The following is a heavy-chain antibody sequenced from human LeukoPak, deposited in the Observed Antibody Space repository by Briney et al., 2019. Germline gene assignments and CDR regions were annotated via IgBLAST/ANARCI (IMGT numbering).Heavy chain of an antibody. CDR1: GYTFTGYS. D-gene: IGHD3-10*01. Sequence: ASVKVSCKASGYTFTGYSMHWVRQAPGQGLEWMGWINPNSGGTNYAQKFQGRVTMTRDTSISTAYMELSRLRSDDTAVYYCARDLAFGEMVTHRGGFDIWGQGTMVTVSS. J-gene: IGHJ3*02. CDR2: INPNSGGT. V-gene: IGHV1-2*02. CDR3: ARDLAFGEMVTHRGGFDI.